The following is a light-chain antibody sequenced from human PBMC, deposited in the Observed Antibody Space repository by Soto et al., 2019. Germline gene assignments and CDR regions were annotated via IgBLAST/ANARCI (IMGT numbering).Light chain of an antibody. Sequence: DIQMTQSPYTLSGSVGDRVTITCRASQTMISCLACYQQKPGKAPKLLIYKASTLKSGVPSRCSGRGSRTEFTLTISRLQPDYVTTYCCQHYNSYSEAFGQGTKVDIK. V-gene: IGKV1-5*03. CDR3: QHYNSYSEA. CDR2: KAS. CDR1: QTMISC. J-gene: IGKJ1*01.